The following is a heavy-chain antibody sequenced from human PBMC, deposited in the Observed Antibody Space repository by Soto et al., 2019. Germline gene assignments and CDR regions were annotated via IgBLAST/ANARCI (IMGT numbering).Heavy chain of an antibody. D-gene: IGHD6-19*01. V-gene: IGHV1-3*01. CDR3: AREGGWQVGGFDY. CDR1: GYPFTSYG. J-gene: IGHJ4*02. Sequence: ASVKVSCKASGYPFTSYGMHWVRQAPGQRLEWMGWINAGNGNTKYSQKFQGRVTITRDTSASTAYMELSSLRSEDTAVYYCAREGGWQVGGFDYWGQGSLVTVSS. CDR2: INAGNGNT.